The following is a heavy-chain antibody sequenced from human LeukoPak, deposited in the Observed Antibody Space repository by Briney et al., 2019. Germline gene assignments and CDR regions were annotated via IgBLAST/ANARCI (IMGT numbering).Heavy chain of an antibody. D-gene: IGHD3-10*01. Sequence: GGSLRLSCATSRFTFSSSWMSWVRQAPGKGLECVANIKEDGREKYYVDSVKGRFTISRDNAKNSLYLQMSSLRAEDTAVYYCARGGRPDYWGQGTLVTVSS. CDR1: RFTFSSSW. J-gene: IGHJ4*02. V-gene: IGHV3-7*01. CDR3: ARGGRPDY. CDR2: IKEDGREK.